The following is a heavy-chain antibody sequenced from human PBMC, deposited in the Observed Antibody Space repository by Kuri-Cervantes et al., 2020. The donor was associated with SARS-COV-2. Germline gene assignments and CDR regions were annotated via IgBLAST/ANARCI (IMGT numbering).Heavy chain of an antibody. V-gene: IGHV3-15*01. CDR2: IKSKTDGGTT. CDR3: ARDPYSSSWYRYYYGMDV. D-gene: IGHD6-13*01. J-gene: IGHJ6*02. Sequence: GGSLRLSCAASGFTFSNAWMSWVRQAPGKGLEWVGRIKSKTDGGTTDYAAPVKGRFTISRDDSKNTLYLQMNSLRAEDTAVYYCARDPYSSSWYRYYYGMDVWGQGTTVTVSS. CDR1: GFTFSNAW.